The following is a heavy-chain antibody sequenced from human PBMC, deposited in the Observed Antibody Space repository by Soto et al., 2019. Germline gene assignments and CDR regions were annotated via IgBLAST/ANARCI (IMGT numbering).Heavy chain of an antibody. D-gene: IGHD6-25*01. CDR3: ARASGQEKDY. Sequence: EVQLVESGGGLVQPGGSLRLSCAASGFTFSSYDMHWVRQATGKGLEWVSAIGTAGDTYYPGSVKGRFTISRENAKNSFFLKRNGVRAGDRAVFFGARASGQEKDYGGREPLVPPS. J-gene: IGHJ4*02. CDR2: IGTAGDT. V-gene: IGHV3-13*01. CDR1: GFTFSSYD.